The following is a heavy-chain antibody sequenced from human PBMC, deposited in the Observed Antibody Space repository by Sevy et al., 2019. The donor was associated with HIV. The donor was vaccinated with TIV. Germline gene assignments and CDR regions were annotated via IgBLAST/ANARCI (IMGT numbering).Heavy chain of an antibody. Sequence: GGSLRLSCAASGFTFSSYSMNWVRQAPGKGLEWVSSISSSSSYIYYEDSVKGRFTISRDNAKNSLYLQMNSMRAEDTAVYYCARDGSSGGLFLKDYYYFGMDVWGQGTTVTVSS. V-gene: IGHV3-21*01. CDR2: ISSSSSYI. J-gene: IGHJ6*02. CDR1: GFTFSSYS. CDR3: ARDGSSGGLFLKDYYYFGMDV. D-gene: IGHD3-16*01.